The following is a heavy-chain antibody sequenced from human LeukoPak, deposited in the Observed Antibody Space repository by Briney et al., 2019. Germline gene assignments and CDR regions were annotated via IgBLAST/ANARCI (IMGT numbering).Heavy chain of an antibody. J-gene: IGHJ4*02. CDR3: ARVSQAADAVDY. V-gene: IGHV3-53*01. CDR1: GFTVSSRY. Sequence: GGSLRLSCAASGFTVSSRYMSWVRQAPGQGLEWVSLIYSGGSTYYSDSVKGRFTIFRDNSKSTLYLQMNSLRAEDTAEYYCARVSQAADAVDYWGQGTLVTVSS. D-gene: IGHD6-13*01. CDR2: IYSGGST.